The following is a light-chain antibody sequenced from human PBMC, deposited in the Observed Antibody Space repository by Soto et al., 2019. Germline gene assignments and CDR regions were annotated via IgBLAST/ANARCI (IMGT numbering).Light chain of an antibody. Sequence: EIVRTQSPATLSVSPGERATLSCRASQSVSSNLAWYQQKPGQAPRLLIYGASTRATGIPARFSGSGSGTEFTLTISSLQSEDFAVYYCQQYNNWPPYTFGQGNKLEIK. V-gene: IGKV3-15*01. J-gene: IGKJ2*01. CDR3: QQYNNWPPYT. CDR1: QSVSSN. CDR2: GAS.